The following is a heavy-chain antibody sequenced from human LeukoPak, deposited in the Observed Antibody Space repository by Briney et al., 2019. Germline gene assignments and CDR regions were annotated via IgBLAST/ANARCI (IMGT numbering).Heavy chain of an antibody. J-gene: IGHJ3*02. CDR2: IYYSGST. Sequence: SETLSLTCTVSGGSISSSSYYWGWIRQPPGKGLEWIGSIYYSGSTYYNPSLKSRVTISVDTSKNQFSLKLSSVTAADTAVYYCARGTLRFLEWLFPYAFDIWGQGTMVTVSS. CDR1: GGSISSSSYY. CDR3: ARGTLRFLEWLFPYAFDI. V-gene: IGHV4-39*07. D-gene: IGHD3-3*01.